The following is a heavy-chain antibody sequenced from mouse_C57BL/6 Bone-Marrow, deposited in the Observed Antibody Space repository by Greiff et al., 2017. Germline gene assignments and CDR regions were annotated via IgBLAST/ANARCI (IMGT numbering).Heavy chain of an antibody. J-gene: IGHJ1*03. CDR1: YTF. Sequence: VQLQESGPELARPWASVKISCQASYTFFRRVYFAIMDTNYWMQWVKQRPGQSLEWIGDIYPGNGGTSYNQKFKGKATLTADKSSSTAYMQLSSLTSEDSAVYYCAWSCWYFDVWGRGTTVTVSS. CDR2: GQSLEWIG. V-gene: IGHV1-87*01. CDR3: SEDSAVYYCAWSCWYFDV.